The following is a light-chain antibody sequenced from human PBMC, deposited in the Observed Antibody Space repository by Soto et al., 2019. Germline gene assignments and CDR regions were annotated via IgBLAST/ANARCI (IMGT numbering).Light chain of an antibody. CDR1: SSDVGGYNY. CDR2: EVS. V-gene: IGLV2-14*01. CDR3: SSYTSSSTDV. Sequence: QSALTQPASVSGSPGQSITISCTGTSSDVGGYNYVSWYQQHPGKAPKLMIYEVSNRPSGVSNRFSGSKSGNTASLTISGLQAEDEADYYCSSYTSSSTDVFGTGTKLTLL. J-gene: IGLJ1*01.